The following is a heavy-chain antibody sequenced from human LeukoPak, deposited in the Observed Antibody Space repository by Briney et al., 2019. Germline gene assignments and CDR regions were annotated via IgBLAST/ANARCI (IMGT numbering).Heavy chain of an antibody. CDR2: IHSGGTT. CDR1: GFIVSSNY. V-gene: IGHV3-53*01. D-gene: IGHD4-23*01. CDR3: ASDGGNSAFDY. J-gene: IGHJ4*02. Sequence: GGSLRLSCAASGFIVSSNYMSWVRQAPGKGLEWVSVIHSGGTTYYADSVKGRFTISRDNSKNTLYLQMNSLRAEDTAVYYCASDGGNSAFDYWGQGTLVTVSS.